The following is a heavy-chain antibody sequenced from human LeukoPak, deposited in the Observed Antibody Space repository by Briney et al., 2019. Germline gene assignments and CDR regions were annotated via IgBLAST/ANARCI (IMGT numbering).Heavy chain of an antibody. J-gene: IGHJ4*02. CDR1: RDSVSSGAYY. CDR2: IYHSGST. CDR3: ARSSSSPRLDY. Sequence: SQTLSLTCTVSRDSVSSGAYYWSWIRQHPGKGLEWLGYIYHSGSTYYNPSLESRISISLDTSKNQFSLKLSSVTAADTAVYYCARSSSSPRLDYWGQGTLVTVSS. D-gene: IGHD6-6*01. V-gene: IGHV4-31*03.